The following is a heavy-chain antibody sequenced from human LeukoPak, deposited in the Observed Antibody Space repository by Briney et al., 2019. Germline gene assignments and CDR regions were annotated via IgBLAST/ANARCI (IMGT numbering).Heavy chain of an antibody. CDR3: ARDKGFGYGSSGVLDY. V-gene: IGHV3-30*04. CDR1: GFTISTHP. D-gene: IGHD3-22*01. Sequence: GGSLRLSCAASGFTISTHPMHWARQAPGKGLEWVAIISYDGRNKDYADSVKGRFTISRDNSKSTLYLQMNSLRPEDTAVYYCARDKGFGYGSSGVLDYWGQGTLVTVSS. CDR2: ISYDGRNK. J-gene: IGHJ4*02.